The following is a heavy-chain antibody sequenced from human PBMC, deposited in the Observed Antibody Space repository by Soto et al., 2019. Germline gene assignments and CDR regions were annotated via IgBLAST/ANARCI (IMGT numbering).Heavy chain of an antibody. CDR1: GYTFSDYY. D-gene: IGHD1-1*01. V-gene: IGHV1-2*02. Sequence: ASVKVSCKASGYTFSDYYIHWVRQAPGQGLEWMGWVNPNSGGTKYAPKFQGGVTMTRDTSITTAYMELSRLRSGDTAVYYCAREPATAKPEGVDFWGQGTLVTVSS. J-gene: IGHJ4*02. CDR3: AREPATAKPEGVDF. CDR2: VNPNSGGT.